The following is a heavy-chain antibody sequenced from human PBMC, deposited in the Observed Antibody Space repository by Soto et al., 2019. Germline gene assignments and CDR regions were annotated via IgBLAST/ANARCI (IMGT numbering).Heavy chain of an antibody. CDR1: GGTFSSYT. CDR3: AREYYGDYSPFDY. Sequence: QVQLVQSGAEVKKPGSSVKVSCKASGGTFSSYTISWVRQAPGQGLEWMGRIIPILGIANYAQKFQGRVTITADKSQSTAYMELSSLRSEDTAGYYCAREYYGDYSPFDYWGQGTLVTVSS. CDR2: IIPILGIA. D-gene: IGHD4-17*01. J-gene: IGHJ4*02. V-gene: IGHV1-69*08.